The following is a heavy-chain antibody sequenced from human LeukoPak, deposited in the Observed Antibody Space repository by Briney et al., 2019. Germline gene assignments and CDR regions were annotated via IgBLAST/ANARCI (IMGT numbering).Heavy chain of an antibody. CDR3: ARHRYGDYVLAATNYYYMDV. D-gene: IGHD4-17*01. CDR1: GYSFTTYW. J-gene: IGHJ6*03. Sequence: GESLKISCKGFGYSFTTYWIGWVRQMPGKGLEWMGIIYPGDSDTRYSPSFQGQVTISADKSISTAYLQWSSLKASDTAMYYCARHRYGDYVLAATNYYYMDVWGKGTTVTVSS. CDR2: IYPGDSDT. V-gene: IGHV5-51*01.